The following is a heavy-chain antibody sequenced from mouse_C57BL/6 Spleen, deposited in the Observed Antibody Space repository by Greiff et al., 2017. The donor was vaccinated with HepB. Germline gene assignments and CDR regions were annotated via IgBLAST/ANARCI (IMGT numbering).Heavy chain of an antibody. CDR1: GFTFSSYT. D-gene: IGHD2-2*01. V-gene: IGHV5-9*01. CDR2: ISGGGGNT. Sequence: EVHLVESGGGLVKPGGSLKLSCAASGFTFSSYTMSWVRQTPEKRLEWVATISGGGGNTYYPDSVKGRFTISRDNAKNTLYLQMSSLRSEDTALYYCARQKDYYGYDGYFDYWGQGTTLTVSS. J-gene: IGHJ2*01. CDR3: ARQKDYYGYDGYFDY.